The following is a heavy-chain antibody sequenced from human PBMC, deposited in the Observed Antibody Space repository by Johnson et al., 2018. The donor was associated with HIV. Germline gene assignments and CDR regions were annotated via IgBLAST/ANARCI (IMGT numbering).Heavy chain of an antibody. CDR1: GFTVSSNY. CDR2: IGTTGDT. CDR3: AFDI. Sequence: VQLVESGGGVVQPGGSLTLSCAVSGFTVSSNYMSWVRQAPGKGLEWVSVIGTTGDTYYVVSVKGRLTVSRENAKRGHGCVLVCKRWRTGISRIGAFDIWGQGTMVTVSS. D-gene: IGHD5-24*01. V-gene: IGHV3-66*02. J-gene: IGHJ3*02.